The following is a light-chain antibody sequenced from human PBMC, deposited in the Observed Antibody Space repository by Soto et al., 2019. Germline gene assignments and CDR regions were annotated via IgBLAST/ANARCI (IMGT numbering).Light chain of an antibody. V-gene: IGKV3-15*01. CDR2: GAS. J-gene: IGKJ5*01. CDR3: QQYTNWPPNT. CDR1: QRVYSY. Sequence: EILLTQSPDTLSVSPGENAALSCLASQRVYSYLAWYQQRPGQAPRLLIYGASTRATGVPARFSGRGSGTEFTLTISSLQSEDFAVYYCQQYTNWPPNTFGQGTRLEIK.